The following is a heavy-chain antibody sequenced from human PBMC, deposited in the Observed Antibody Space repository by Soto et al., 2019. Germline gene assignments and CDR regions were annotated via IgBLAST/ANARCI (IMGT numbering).Heavy chain of an antibody. J-gene: IGHJ4*02. CDR1: GCTLSGSA. CDR2: IRSKANSYAT. Sequence: RRSLRLSCTASGCTLSGSAMHRVRQASGKGLAWVGRIRSKANSYATAYAASVKGRFTISRDDSKNTAYLQMNSLKTEDTAVHYCTRRSIAAAGFWGQGTLVTVSS. CDR3: TRRSIAAAGF. D-gene: IGHD6-13*01. V-gene: IGHV3-73*01.